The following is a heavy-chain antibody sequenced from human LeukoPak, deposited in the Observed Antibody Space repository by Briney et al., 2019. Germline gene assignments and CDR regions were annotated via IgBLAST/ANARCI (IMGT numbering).Heavy chain of an antibody. Sequence: ASVKVSCKASGYTFTGYYMHWVRQAPGQGLEWMGWINPDSGGTNYAQKFRDRVTMTRDTSISTAYMELSRLRSDDTAVYYCARDRYMIGRRGAFDIWGQGTMVTVSS. D-gene: IGHD3-10*02. CDR3: ARDRYMIGRRGAFDI. V-gene: IGHV1-2*02. CDR1: GYTFTGYY. J-gene: IGHJ3*02. CDR2: INPDSGGT.